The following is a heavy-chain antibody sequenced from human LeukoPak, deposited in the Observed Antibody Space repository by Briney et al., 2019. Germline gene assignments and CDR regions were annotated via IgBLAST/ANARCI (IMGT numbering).Heavy chain of an antibody. V-gene: IGHV3-33*01. Sequence: PGGSLRLSCAASGFTFSSYGMHWVRQAPGKGLEWVDDGSNKYYADSVKGRFTISRDNSKNTLYLQMNSLRAEDTAVYYCARERVVVITNYYFDYWGQGTLVTVSS. J-gene: IGHJ4*02. CDR3: ARERVVVITNYYFDY. CDR1: GFTFSSYG. D-gene: IGHD3-22*01. CDR2: DGSNK.